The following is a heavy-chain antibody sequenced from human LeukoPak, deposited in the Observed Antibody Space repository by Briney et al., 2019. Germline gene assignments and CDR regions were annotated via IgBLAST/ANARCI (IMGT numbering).Heavy chain of an antibody. V-gene: IGHV3-30*03. CDR1: GFTFSNYG. CDR3: ARDSISGWHVTPFVGYYYGMDV. D-gene: IGHD6-19*01. J-gene: IGHJ6*02. Sequence: PGRSLRLSCAGAGFTFSNYGMHWVRQAPGKGLEWVAVISYDGSNKYYADSVKGRFTISRDNSKNTLYLQMNSLRAEDTAVYYCARDSISGWHVTPFVGYYYGMDVWGQGTTVTVSS. CDR2: ISYDGSNK.